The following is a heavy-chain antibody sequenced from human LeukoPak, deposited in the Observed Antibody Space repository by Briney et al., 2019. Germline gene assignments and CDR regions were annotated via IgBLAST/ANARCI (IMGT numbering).Heavy chain of an antibody. J-gene: IGHJ3*02. CDR1: GGTFSSYA. CDR3: ARLRPSYCGGDCPRAFDI. CDR2: IIPIFGTA. D-gene: IGHD2-21*01. Sequence: ASVKVSCKASGGTFSSYAISWVRQAPGQGLEWMGGIIPIFGTANYAQKFQGRVTITADESTSTAYMELSSLRSEDTAVYYCARLRPSYCGGDCPRAFDIWGQGTMVTVSS. V-gene: IGHV1-69*13.